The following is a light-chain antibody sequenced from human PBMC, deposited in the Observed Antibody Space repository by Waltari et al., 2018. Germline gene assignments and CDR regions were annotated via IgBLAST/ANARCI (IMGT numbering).Light chain of an antibody. CDR1: SSDVGAYNY. J-gene: IGLJ2*01. CDR3: SSYTNSNTLV. V-gene: IGLV2-14*03. Sequence: QSALTQPASVSGSPGQSITISCTGTSSDVGAYNYISWYQQHPGKAPKLMIYDVSNRPAGVSDRFSGSKSGNSASLTISGLQAEDEADYYCSSYTNSNTLVFGGGTNLTVL. CDR2: DVS.